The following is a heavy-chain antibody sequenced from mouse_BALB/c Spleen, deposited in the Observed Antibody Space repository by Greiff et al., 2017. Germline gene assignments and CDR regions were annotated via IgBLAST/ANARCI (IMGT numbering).Heavy chain of an antibody. CDR3: ARVYGNYYAMDY. CDR2: ISDGGSYT. D-gene: IGHD2-1*01. Sequence: EVKLMESGGGLVKPGGSLKLSCAASGFTFSDYYMYWVRQTPEKRLEWVATISDGGSYTYYPDSVKGRFTISRDNAKNNLYLQMSSLKSEDTAMYYCARVYGNYYAMDYWGQGTSVTVSS. V-gene: IGHV5-4*02. J-gene: IGHJ4*01. CDR1: GFTFSDYY.